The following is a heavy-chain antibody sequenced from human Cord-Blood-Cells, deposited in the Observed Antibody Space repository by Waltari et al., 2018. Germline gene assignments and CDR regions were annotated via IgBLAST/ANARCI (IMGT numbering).Heavy chain of an antibody. CDR3: AREHDAFDI. CDR1: GGSFSGYY. V-gene: IGHV4-34*01. CDR2: INHSGST. J-gene: IGHJ3*02. Sequence: QVQLQQWGAGLLKPSETLSLTCAVYGGSFSGYYWSWIRQPPGKGLEWIGEINHSGSTTYNPTLKSRVTISVDTSKNQFSLKLSSVTAADTAVYYCAREHDAFDIWGQGTMVTDSS. D-gene: IGHD1-1*01.